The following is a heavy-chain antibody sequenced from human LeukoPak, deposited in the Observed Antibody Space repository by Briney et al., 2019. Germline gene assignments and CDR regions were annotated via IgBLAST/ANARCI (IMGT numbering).Heavy chain of an antibody. D-gene: IGHD1-26*01. CDR2: ISYDGSNK. CDR1: GFTFSSYG. J-gene: IGHJ6*02. V-gene: IGHV3-30*03. CDR3: ARESRLRRENYYYGLDV. Sequence: PGRSLRLSCAASGFTFSSYGMHWVRQAPGKGLEWVAVISYDGSNKYYADSVKGRFTISRDTSKNTLYLQMNSLRADDTAVYYCARESRLRRENYYYGLDVWGQGTTVTVSS.